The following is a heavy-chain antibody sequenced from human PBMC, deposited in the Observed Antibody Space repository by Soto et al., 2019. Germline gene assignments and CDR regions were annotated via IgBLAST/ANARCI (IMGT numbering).Heavy chain of an antibody. D-gene: IGHD6-13*01. CDR2: ISGSGGST. V-gene: IGHV3-23*01. J-gene: IGHJ6*02. CDR3: AKTAHGQQQLVRNYCYYGMDV. CDR1: GFTFSSYA. Sequence: GGSLRLSCAASGFTFSSYAMSWVRQAPGKGLEWVSAISGSGGSTYYADSVKGRFTISRDNSKNTLYLQMNSLRAEDTAVYYCAKTAHGQQQLVRNYCYYGMDVWGQGTTVTVSS.